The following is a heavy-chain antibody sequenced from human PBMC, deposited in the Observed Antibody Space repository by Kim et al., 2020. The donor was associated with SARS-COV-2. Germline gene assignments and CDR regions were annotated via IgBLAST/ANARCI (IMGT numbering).Heavy chain of an antibody. CDR2: VSQSRST. J-gene: IGHJ5*02. CDR3: AHWSGGLGFDP. D-gene: IGHD3-16*01. Sequence: SETLSLTCAVFGGSFSGYYWSWIRQPPGKGLEWIGEVSQSRSTNYNPSLKSRVTISVDTSKKQFSLKLSSVTAADTAGYFCAHWSGGLGFDPWGQGTLVT. V-gene: IGHV4-34*01. CDR1: GGSFSGYY.